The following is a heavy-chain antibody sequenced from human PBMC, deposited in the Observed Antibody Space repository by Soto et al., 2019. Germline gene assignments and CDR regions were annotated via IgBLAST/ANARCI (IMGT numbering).Heavy chain of an antibody. J-gene: IGHJ5*02. D-gene: IGHD3-10*01. Sequence: PSETLSLTCTVSGGSISSYYWSWIRQPPGKGLEWIGYIYYSGSTNYNPSLKSRVTISVDTSKNQFSLKLSSVTAADTAVYYCARHIYYYGSVPSNWFDPWGKGNLVTVSS. V-gene: IGHV4-59*08. CDR2: IYYSGST. CDR3: ARHIYYYGSVPSNWFDP. CDR1: GGSISSYY.